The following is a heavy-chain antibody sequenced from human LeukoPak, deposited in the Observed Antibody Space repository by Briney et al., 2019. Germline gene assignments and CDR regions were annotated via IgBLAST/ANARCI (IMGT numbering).Heavy chain of an antibody. D-gene: IGHD3-3*01. J-gene: IGHJ6*03. CDR2: IYYSGST. V-gene: IGHV4-59*01. CDR1: GGSISDYY. Sequence: SETLPLTCTVSGGSISDYYWNWIRQPPGKGLEWIGYIYYSGSTTYNPSLKSRVTMSVDTAKNQFSLKLRSVTAADTAVYYCARGDFCSKSNCYLRPMDVWGKGTTVTVSS. CDR3: ARGDFCSKSNCYLRPMDV.